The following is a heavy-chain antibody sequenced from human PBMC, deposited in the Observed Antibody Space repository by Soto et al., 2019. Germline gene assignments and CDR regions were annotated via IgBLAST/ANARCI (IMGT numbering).Heavy chain of an antibody. CDR3: ARDQTVAGPTTSDY. CDR1: GFTFSSYW. V-gene: IGHV3-74*01. J-gene: IGHJ4*02. Sequence: PGGSLRLSCAASGFTFSSYWMHWVRQTPGKGLVWVSRIDIAGSTTTYADSVKGRFTISRDNAKNTLYLQMNSLRAEDTAVYYCARDQTVAGPTTSDYCGQGTLVTVSS. D-gene: IGHD6-19*01. CDR2: IDIAGSTT.